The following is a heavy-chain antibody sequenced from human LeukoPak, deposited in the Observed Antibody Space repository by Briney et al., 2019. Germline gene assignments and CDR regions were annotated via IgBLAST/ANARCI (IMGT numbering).Heavy chain of an antibody. CDR3: AKDKGIFGVVDTYYGMDV. J-gene: IGHJ6*02. D-gene: IGHD3-3*01. CDR2: ISWNSGSI. CDR1: GFTFDDYA. Sequence: SLRLSCAASGFTFDDYAMHWVRQAPGKGLEWVSGISWNSGSIGYADSVKGRFTISRDNAKNSLYLQMNSLRAEDTALYYCAKDKGIFGVVDTYYGMDVWGQGTTVTVSS. V-gene: IGHV3-9*01.